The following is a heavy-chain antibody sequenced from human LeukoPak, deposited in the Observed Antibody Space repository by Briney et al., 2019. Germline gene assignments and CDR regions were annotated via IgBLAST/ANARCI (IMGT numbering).Heavy chain of an antibody. D-gene: IGHD5-18*01. CDR3: ARIYSYGSYFDY. J-gene: IGHJ4*02. CDR2: INPNSGGT. V-gene: IGHV1-2*02. Sequence: ASVKVSCKASGYTFTGYYMHWVRQAPGQGLEWMGWINPNSGGTNYAQKFQGRVTMTRDTSISTAYMELSRLRSDDTAVYYCARIYSYGSYFDYWGQGTLVTVSS. CDR1: GYTFTGYY.